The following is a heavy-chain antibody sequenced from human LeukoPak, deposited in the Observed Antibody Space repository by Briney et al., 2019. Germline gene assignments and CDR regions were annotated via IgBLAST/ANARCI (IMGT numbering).Heavy chain of an antibody. D-gene: IGHD1-26*01. J-gene: IGHJ3*02. CDR2: IYYSGST. Sequence: PSETLSLTCTVSGGSISSSSYYWGWIRQPPGKGLEWIGSIYYSGSTYYNPSLKSRVTISVDTSKNQFSLKLSSVTAADTAVYYCARAGKGGANAFDIWGQGTMVTVSS. CDR1: GGSISSSSYY. V-gene: IGHV4-39*07. CDR3: ARAGKGGANAFDI.